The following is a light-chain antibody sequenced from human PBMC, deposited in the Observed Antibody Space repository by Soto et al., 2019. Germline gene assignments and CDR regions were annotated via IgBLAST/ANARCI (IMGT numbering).Light chain of an antibody. CDR1: QSISTQ. CDR3: QQYYTYST. Sequence: DTQMTQSPSTLSASVGDRVTIICRARQSISTQLAWYQQKPGKAPRLLISGAFSLESGVPSRFSGSGSGTEFALTISSLQPDAFATYYSQQYYTYSTFGQGTRVDI. V-gene: IGKV1-5*02. J-gene: IGKJ1*01. CDR2: GAF.